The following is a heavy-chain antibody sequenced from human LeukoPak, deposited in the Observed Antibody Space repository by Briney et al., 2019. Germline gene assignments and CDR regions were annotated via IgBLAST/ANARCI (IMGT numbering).Heavy chain of an antibody. CDR2: ISSNGGST. J-gene: IGHJ4*02. V-gene: IGHV3-64*01. D-gene: IGHD5-24*01. CDR1: GFTFSSYA. CDR3: ARAGVEMATILGY. Sequence: GGSLRLSCAASGFTFSSYAMHWVRQAPGKGLEYGSAISSNGGSTYYANSVKGRFTISRDNSKNALYLQMGSLRAEDMAVYYCARAGVEMATILGYWGQGTLVTVSS.